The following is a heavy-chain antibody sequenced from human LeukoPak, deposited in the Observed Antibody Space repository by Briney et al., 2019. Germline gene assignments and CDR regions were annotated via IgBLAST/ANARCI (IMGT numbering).Heavy chain of an antibody. D-gene: IGHD2-15*01. J-gene: IGHJ4*02. CDR2: IYYSGST. CDR3: ASPGYCSGGSCYPYYFDY. CDR1: GGSIRSSYYY. Sequence: PSETLSLTCTVSGGSIRSSYYYWGWIRQPPGKGLEWIGSIYYSGSTYYNPSLKSRVTISVDTSKNQFSLKLSSVTAADTAVYYCASPGYCSGGSCYPYYFDYWGQGTLVTVSS. V-gene: IGHV4-39*01.